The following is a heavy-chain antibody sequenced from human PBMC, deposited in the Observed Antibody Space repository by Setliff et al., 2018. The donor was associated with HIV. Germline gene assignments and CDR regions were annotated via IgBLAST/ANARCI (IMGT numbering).Heavy chain of an antibody. CDR2: INTSGDNK. D-gene: IGHD3-16*01. J-gene: IGHJ3*01. Sequence: ASVKVSCKAPGHTFISYHIHWVRQAPGQGLEWMGIINTSGDNKDYAQKFQGRPTMTRDTSTSTVYMQLSSLRSEDTAVYYCVRTIDEWGAFDVWGQGTMVTVSS. V-gene: IGHV1-46*01. CDR1: GHTFISYH. CDR3: VRTIDEWGAFDV.